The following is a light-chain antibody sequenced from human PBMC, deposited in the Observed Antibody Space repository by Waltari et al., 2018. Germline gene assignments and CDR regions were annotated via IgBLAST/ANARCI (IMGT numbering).Light chain of an antibody. Sequence: EVVMTQSPATLSVSPEERVSLSCRASQSAKTSLAWYQQTPGQAPRLLIYRASTRAAGVPDRFSGSGSGTEFTLTISSLQSEDSAIYYCQQYNIWPWTFGPGTNVDIK. J-gene: IGKJ1*01. V-gene: IGKV3D-15*01. CDR2: RAS. CDR1: QSAKTS. CDR3: QQYNIWPWT.